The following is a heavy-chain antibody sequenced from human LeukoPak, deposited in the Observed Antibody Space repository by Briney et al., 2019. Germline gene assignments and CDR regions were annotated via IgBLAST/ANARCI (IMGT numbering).Heavy chain of an antibody. Sequence: GRSLRLSCEVSGFTFSDYGMFWVRQAPGKALEWVAVISHDADNEYYGDSVKGRFTISRDDSKNTLSLQMNSARAEDTAVYYCVRDGDTVMPPRYYYHMDVWGKGTTVTVSS. CDR2: ISHDADNE. CDR3: VRDGDTVMPPRYYYHMDV. V-gene: IGHV3-30-3*01. J-gene: IGHJ6*04. CDR1: GFTFSDYG. D-gene: IGHD5-18*01.